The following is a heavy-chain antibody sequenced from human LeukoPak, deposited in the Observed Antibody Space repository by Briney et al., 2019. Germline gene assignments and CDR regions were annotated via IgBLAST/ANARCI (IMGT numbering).Heavy chain of an antibody. CDR3: ARGRGSSWYGGNWFDP. CDR2: ISYDGGNK. Sequence: PGRSLRLSCAASGFTFSSYAMHWVRQAPGKGLEWVAVISYDGGNKYYADSVKGRFTISRDNSKNTLYLQMNSLRAEDTAVYYCARGRGSSWYGGNWFDPWGQGTLVTVSS. CDR1: GFTFSSYA. V-gene: IGHV3-30-3*01. D-gene: IGHD6-13*01. J-gene: IGHJ5*02.